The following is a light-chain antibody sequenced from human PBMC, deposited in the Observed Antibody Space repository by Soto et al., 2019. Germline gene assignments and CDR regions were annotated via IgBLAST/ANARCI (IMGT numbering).Light chain of an antibody. Sequence: EIVLTQSPATLSLSPGERATLSCRDSQSVSSYLAWYQQKPGQAPRLLIYDASNRATGIPARFSGSGSGTDFTLTISSLEPEDFAVYYCQQRSNWPPARTFGPGTKVDIK. CDR3: QQRSNWPPART. CDR2: DAS. J-gene: IGKJ3*01. V-gene: IGKV3-11*01. CDR1: QSVSSY.